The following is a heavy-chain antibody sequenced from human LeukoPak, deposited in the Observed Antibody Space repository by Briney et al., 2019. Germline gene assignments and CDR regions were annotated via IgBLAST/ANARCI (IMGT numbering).Heavy chain of an antibody. V-gene: IGHV3-30*18. CDR1: GFTFSSYA. CDR3: AKDRSSTWSFDF. J-gene: IGHJ4*02. D-gene: IGHD6-13*01. CDR2: ISYDGSNK. Sequence: GGSLRLSCAASGFTFSSYAMSWVRQAPGKGLEWVAVISYDGSNKYYADSVKGRFTISRDDSKNTLYLQMDSLRPEDTAVYYCAKDRSSTWSFDFWGQGTLVTVSS.